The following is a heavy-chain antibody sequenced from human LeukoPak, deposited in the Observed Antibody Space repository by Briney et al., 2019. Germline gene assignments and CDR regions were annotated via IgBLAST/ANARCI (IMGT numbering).Heavy chain of an antibody. J-gene: IGHJ3*02. CDR1: GYTFTGCY. CDR2: INPNSGGT. V-gene: IGHV1-2*02. D-gene: IGHD4-17*01. CDR3: ARPATVVTNDAFDI. Sequence: ASVKVSCKASGYTFTGCYMHGVRQAPGQGLEWMGWINPNSGGTNYAQKFQGRVTMTRDTSISTAYMELSRLRSDDTAVYYCARPATVVTNDAFDIWGQGTMVTVSS.